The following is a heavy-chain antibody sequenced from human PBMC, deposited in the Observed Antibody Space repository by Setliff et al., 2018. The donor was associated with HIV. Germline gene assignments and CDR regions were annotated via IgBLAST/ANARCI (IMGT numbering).Heavy chain of an antibody. CDR1: GGTFSSYA. CDR2: FVPEDDET. CDR3: ATIRAYYYDSSGQEYFQH. D-gene: IGHD3-22*01. V-gene: IGHV1-24*01. J-gene: IGHJ1*01. Sequence: ASVKVSCKASGGTFSSYAISWVRQDPGQGLEWMGGFVPEDDETVYAQKFQGRVTMTEDTSTDTAYMELSSLTSEDTAMYYCATIRAYYYDSSGQEYFQHWGHGSLVTVSS.